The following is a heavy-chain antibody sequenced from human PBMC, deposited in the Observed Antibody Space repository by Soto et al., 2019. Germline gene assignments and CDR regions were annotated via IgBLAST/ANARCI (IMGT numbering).Heavy chain of an antibody. CDR1: GGSISGGVHS. Sequence: SETLSLTCTVSGGSISGGVHSWSWIRQPPGKGLEWIGHIFDSGSTYYNPSLKSRLTISVDTSKNQFSLRLSSVTAADTAVYYCARDSYCSSTSCYVHGGAFDIWGQGTMVTVSS. CDR3: ARDSYCSSTSCYVHGGAFDI. D-gene: IGHD2-2*01. V-gene: IGHV4-30-4*01. J-gene: IGHJ3*02. CDR2: IFDSGST.